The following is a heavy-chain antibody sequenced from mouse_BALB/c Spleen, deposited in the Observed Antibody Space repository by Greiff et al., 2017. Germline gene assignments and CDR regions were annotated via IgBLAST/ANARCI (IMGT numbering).Heavy chain of an antibody. Sequence: VQLQQPGAELVKPGASVKLSCKASGYTFTSYYMYWVKQRPGQGLEWIGGINPSNGGTNFNEKFKSKATLTVDKSSSTAYMQLSSLTSEDSAVYYCTRSQDYYAMDYWGQGTSVTVSS. V-gene: IGHV1S81*02. CDR2: INPSNGGT. J-gene: IGHJ4*01. CDR3: TRSQDYYAMDY. CDR1: GYTFTSYY.